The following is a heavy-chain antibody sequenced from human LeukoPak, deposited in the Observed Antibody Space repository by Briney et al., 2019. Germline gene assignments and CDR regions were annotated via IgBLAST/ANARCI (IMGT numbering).Heavy chain of an antibody. D-gene: IGHD6-19*01. Sequence: SETLSLTCTVSGGSISSHYWSWIRQSAGKGLEWIGRIYNSGSTNYNPSLKSRVTMSVDTSKNQFSLNLNSVIAADTALYYCARGPTYSSGAYFDYWGQGILVTVSS. J-gene: IGHJ4*02. CDR2: IYNSGST. V-gene: IGHV4-4*07. CDR1: GGSISSHY. CDR3: ARGPTYSSGAYFDY.